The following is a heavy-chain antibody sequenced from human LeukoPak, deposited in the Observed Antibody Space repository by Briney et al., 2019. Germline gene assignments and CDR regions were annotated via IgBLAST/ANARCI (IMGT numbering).Heavy chain of an antibody. Sequence: ASVKVSCKASGGTFSSYAISWVRQAPGQGLEWMGGIIPIFGTANYAQKFQGRVTITADESTSTAYMELSSLRSEDTAVYYCARGKGYYDSSGYYSDAFDIWGQGTMVTVSS. CDR3: ARGKGYYDSSGYYSDAFDI. V-gene: IGHV1-69*13. D-gene: IGHD3-22*01. CDR2: IIPIFGTA. CDR1: GGTFSSYA. J-gene: IGHJ3*02.